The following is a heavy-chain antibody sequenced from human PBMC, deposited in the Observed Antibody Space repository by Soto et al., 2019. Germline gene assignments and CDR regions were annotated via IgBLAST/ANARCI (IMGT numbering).Heavy chain of an antibody. CDR3: ARGYCSGGSCPLFDY. CDR1: GGSISSGGYY. Sequence: QVQLQESGPGLVKPSQTLSLTCTVSGGSISSGGYYWSWIRQHPGKGLEWIGYIYYSGSTYYNPSLKSRVTISVDTSKNQFSLKLSSVTAADTAVYYCARGYCSGGSCPLFDYWGQGTLVTVSS. CDR2: IYYSGST. V-gene: IGHV4-31*03. J-gene: IGHJ4*02. D-gene: IGHD2-15*01.